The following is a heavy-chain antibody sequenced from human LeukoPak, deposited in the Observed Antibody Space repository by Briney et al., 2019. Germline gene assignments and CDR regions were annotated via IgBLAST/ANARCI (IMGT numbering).Heavy chain of an antibody. V-gene: IGHV3-23*01. D-gene: IGHD3-22*01. CDR2: ISGSGGST. J-gene: IGHJ4*02. CDR1: GFTFSSYA. Sequence: GGSLRLSCAASGFTFSSYAMSWVRQAPGKGLEWVSAISGSGGSTYYADSVKGRFTISRDNSKNTLYLQMNSLRAEDTAVYYCASSVYYYDSSGYSPLVYWGQGTLVTVSS. CDR3: ASSVYYYDSSGYSPLVY.